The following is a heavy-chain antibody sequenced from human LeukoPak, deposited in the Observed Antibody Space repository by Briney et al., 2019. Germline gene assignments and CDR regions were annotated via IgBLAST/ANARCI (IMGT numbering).Heavy chain of an antibody. CDR3: ARHTSGNLQPFDY. CDR1: GFTFTNYA. J-gene: IGHJ4*02. V-gene: IGHV3-23*01. Sequence: QPEGSLRLSCAASGFTFTNYAMGWVRQAPGKGLEWVSSVSGAGTNTHYADSVKGRFSISRDNSKNTLDLQMNSLRAEDSGIYYCARHTSGNLQPFDYWGQGSLVTVSS. D-gene: IGHD4-23*01. CDR2: VSGAGTNT.